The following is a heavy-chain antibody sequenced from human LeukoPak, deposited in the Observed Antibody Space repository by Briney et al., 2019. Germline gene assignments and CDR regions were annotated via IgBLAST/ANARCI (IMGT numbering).Heavy chain of an antibody. J-gene: IGHJ6*02. V-gene: IGHV4-59*01. Sequence: PSGTLSLTCTVSGGSISSYHWSWIRQPPGKGLTWIGHIYYTGSTNYNPSLKSRVTISLDTSKNQFSLKLSSVNAADTAVYYCTRSLGVVIHGGMDVWGQGTTVTVSS. CDR3: TRSLGVVIHGGMDV. CDR2: IYYTGST. D-gene: IGHD3-3*01. CDR1: GGSISSYH.